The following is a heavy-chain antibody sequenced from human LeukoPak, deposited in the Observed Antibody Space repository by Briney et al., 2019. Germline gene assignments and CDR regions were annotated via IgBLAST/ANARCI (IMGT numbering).Heavy chain of an antibody. V-gene: IGHV3-23*01. J-gene: IGHJ4*02. CDR1: GFTFSDYY. Sequence: GGSLRLSCAASGFTFSDYYMSWIRQAPGKGLEWVSAISGSGGSTYYADSVKGRFTISRDNSKNTLYLQMNSLRAEDTAVYYCAKDLLAGITMVRGVTTYFDYWGQGTLVTVSS. CDR2: ISGSGGST. D-gene: IGHD3-10*01. CDR3: AKDLLAGITMVRGVTTYFDY.